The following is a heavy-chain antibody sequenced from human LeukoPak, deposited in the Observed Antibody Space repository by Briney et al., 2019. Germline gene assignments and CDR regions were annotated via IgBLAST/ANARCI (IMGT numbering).Heavy chain of an antibody. CDR2: ISGSGDII. CDR3: AKFGGSGLNNWFDP. Sequence: LTGGSLRLSCAASGFTFSTYAMNWVRQAPGKGLEWVSAISGSGDIIHYSDSVKGRFTISRDNSKNTLYLQMGSLRAEDTAVYYCAKFGGSGLNNWFDPWGQGTLVTVSS. J-gene: IGHJ5*02. V-gene: IGHV3-23*01. D-gene: IGHD3-10*01. CDR1: GFTFSTYA.